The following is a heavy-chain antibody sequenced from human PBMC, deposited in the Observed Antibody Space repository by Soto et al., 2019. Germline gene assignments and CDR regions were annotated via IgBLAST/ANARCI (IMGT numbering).Heavy chain of an antibody. CDR2: IYSGGTT. J-gene: IGHJ4*02. V-gene: IGHV3-53*01. CDR3: ARNGWGMATVGM. CDR1: GFTFSNNY. Sequence: EVQLVESGGGLVQPGGSLRLSCAASGFTFSNNYMIWFRLPPGKGLEWVSLIYSGGTTNYADSVKGRFTISRDNSKNTLYLQMNSLRVEDTAVYYCARNGWGMATVGMWGPGTLVTVSS. D-gene: IGHD4-4*01.